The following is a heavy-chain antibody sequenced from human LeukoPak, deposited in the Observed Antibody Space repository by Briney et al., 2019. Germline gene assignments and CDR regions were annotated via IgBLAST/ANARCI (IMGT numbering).Heavy chain of an antibody. D-gene: IGHD2-21*01. J-gene: IGHJ5*02. Sequence: GGSLRLSCAASGFTFRSYWMTWVRQSPGKGLEWVANIKQDGSETYHVDSVKGRFTISRDNAKDSPYLEMNSLRAEDTAVYYCARDQLWPNWFDPWGQGTLVTVSS. CDR1: GFTFRSYW. CDR2: IKQDGSET. V-gene: IGHV3-7*03. CDR3: ARDQLWPNWFDP.